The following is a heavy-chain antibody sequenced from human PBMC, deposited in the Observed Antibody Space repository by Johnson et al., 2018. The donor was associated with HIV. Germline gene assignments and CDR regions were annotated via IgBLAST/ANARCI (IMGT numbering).Heavy chain of an antibody. J-gene: IGHJ3*02. CDR3: ARPGVKDFWSGQDAFDI. Sequence: QVQLVESGGGLVQPGGSLRLSCAASGFIFSDYYLTWIRQAPGKGLEWISYISNSASAIYYADSVKGRFTIPRDNAKTSLYLQMNSLRAEDTAVYYCARPGVKDFWSGQDAFDIWGQGTMVTVSS. CDR1: GFIFSDYY. V-gene: IGHV3-11*01. D-gene: IGHD3-3*01. CDR2: ISNSASAI.